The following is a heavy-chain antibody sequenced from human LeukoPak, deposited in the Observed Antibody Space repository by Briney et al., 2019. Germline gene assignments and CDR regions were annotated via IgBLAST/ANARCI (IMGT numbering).Heavy chain of an antibody. CDR1: GGSISSSSYY. Sequence: SETLSLTCTVSGGSISSSSYYWGWIRQPPGKGLEWIGSIYYSGSIYYNPSLKSRVTISVDTSKNQFSLKLSSVTAADTAVYYCARQRGSYGPLLYYFDYWGQGTLVTVSS. CDR2: IYYSGSI. CDR3: ARQRGSYGPLLYYFDY. V-gene: IGHV4-39*01. J-gene: IGHJ4*02. D-gene: IGHD5-18*01.